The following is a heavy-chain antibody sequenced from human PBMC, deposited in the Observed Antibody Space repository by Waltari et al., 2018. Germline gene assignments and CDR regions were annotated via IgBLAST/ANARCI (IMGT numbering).Heavy chain of an antibody. Sequence: QVQLQQWGAGLLKPSETLSLTCAVYGGSFSVYYWSWIRQPQGKGLEWIGEINHSGSTNYNPSLKSRVTISVDTSKNQFSLKLSSVTAADTAVYYCARGRELLWFGAYGMDVWGQGTTVTVSS. CDR2: INHSGST. V-gene: IGHV4-34*01. J-gene: IGHJ6*02. CDR3: ARGRELLWFGAYGMDV. D-gene: IGHD3-10*01. CDR1: GGSFSVYY.